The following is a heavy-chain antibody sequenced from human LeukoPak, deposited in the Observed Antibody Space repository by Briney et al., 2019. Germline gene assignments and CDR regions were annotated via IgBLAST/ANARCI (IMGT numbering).Heavy chain of an antibody. J-gene: IGHJ4*02. D-gene: IGHD1-7*01. CDR2: ISYDGSNK. CDR3: AKDPTGTTGGGY. V-gene: IGHV3-30-3*01. CDR1: GFTFSSYA. Sequence: GGSLRLSCAASGFTFSSYAMHWVRQAPGKGLEWVAVISYDGSNKYYADSVKGRFTISRDNSKNTLYLQMNSLRAEDTAVYYCAKDPTGTTGGGYWGQGTLVTVSS.